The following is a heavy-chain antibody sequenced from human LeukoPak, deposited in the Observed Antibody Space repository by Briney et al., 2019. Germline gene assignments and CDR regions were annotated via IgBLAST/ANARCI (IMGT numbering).Heavy chain of an antibody. CDR1: GYTFTGYH. CDR2: INPNSGDT. Sequence: ASVKVSCKASGYTFTGYHMHWVRPAPGQGLEWMGRINPNSGDTNYAQKFQGRVTMTRDTSISTAYMELSRLRSDDTAVYYCARDYCSSTSCLFDYWGQGILVTVSS. J-gene: IGHJ4*02. V-gene: IGHV1-2*06. D-gene: IGHD2-2*01. CDR3: ARDYCSSTSCLFDY.